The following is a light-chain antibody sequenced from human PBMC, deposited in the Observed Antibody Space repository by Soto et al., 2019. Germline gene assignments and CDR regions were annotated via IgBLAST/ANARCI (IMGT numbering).Light chain of an antibody. J-gene: IGLJ3*02. V-gene: IGLV1-44*01. CDR3: AVWGNIVNGPGV. Sequence: QAVVTQPPSASGPPGQRVTISCSGSSSTIGSNTVDWYQQLPGTAPKLLIYSHDQRPLGVPDRFSASRSGTSASLAISGLQPGDEGIYYCAVWGNIVNGPGVFGGGTKVTVL. CDR2: SHD. CDR1: SSTIGSNT.